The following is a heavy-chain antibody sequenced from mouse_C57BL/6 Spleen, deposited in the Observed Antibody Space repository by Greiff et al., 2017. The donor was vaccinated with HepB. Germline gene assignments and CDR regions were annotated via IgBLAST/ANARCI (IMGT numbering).Heavy chain of an antibody. CDR1: GYTFTSYW. V-gene: IGHV1-69*01. CDR2: IDPSDSYT. J-gene: IGHJ1*03. CDR3: ARAPYYFGSTHWYFDD. D-gene: IGHD1-1*01. Sequence: QVQLQQSGAELVMPGASVKLSCKASGYTFTSYWMHWVKQRPGPGLEWIGEIDPSDSYTNYNQKFKGKSTLTVDKSSRAAYMQLSSLTSEDSAVYYCARAPYYFGSTHWYFDDWGTGTTVTVSS.